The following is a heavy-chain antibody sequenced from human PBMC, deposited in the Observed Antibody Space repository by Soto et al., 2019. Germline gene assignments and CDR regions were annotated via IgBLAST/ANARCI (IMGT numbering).Heavy chain of an antibody. CDR3: AKTQLPNYYDSSGAFDY. CDR1: GLTFSSYV. Sequence: GGCLRLSSAASGLTFSSYVMSWVRQSPGKGLEWVSAISGSGGSTYYADSVKGRFTISRDNSKNTLYLQMNSLRAEDTAVYYCAKTQLPNYYDSSGAFDYWGQGTLVTVSS. V-gene: IGHV3-23*01. D-gene: IGHD3-22*01. J-gene: IGHJ4*02. CDR2: ISGSGGST.